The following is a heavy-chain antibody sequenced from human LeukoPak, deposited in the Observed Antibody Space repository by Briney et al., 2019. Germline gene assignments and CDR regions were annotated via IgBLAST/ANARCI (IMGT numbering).Heavy chain of an antibody. CDR3: ATGRSCTTCYLPDY. V-gene: IGHV3-7*01. D-gene: IGHD2-2*01. Sequence: GGSLRLSCAASGFTFSNNWMTWVRQAPGKGLEWVANINQDGGEKYYVDSVKGRFTISRDNAKNSLYLQMNSLRAEDTAVYHCATGRSCTTCYLPDYWGQGTLVTVSS. CDR2: INQDGGEK. CDR1: GFTFSNNW. J-gene: IGHJ4*02.